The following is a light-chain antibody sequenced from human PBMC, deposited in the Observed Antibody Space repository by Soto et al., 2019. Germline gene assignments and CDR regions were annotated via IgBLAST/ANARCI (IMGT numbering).Light chain of an antibody. Sequence: QSVLTQPRSVSGSPGQSVTISCTGTGSNVGAYNYVSWYQQHPGKAPKLMIYDVNKRPAGVPDRFSGSKSDNTASLTISGLQADEDDDYFCCSYAGTYTGVFGGGTKLTVL. CDR3: CSYAGTYTGV. CDR1: GSNVGAYNY. V-gene: IGLV2-11*01. J-gene: IGLJ3*02. CDR2: DVN.